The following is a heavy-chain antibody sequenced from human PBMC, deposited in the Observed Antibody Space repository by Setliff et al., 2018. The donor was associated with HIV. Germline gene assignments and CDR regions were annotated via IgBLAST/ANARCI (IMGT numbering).Heavy chain of an antibody. V-gene: IGHV4-34*01. CDR2: INDRGNT. CDR1: GGSFSDYY. Sequence: SETLSLTCTVSGGSFSDYYWIWIRQPPNEGLEWIGEINDRGNTNYMPSLRSRVTISVDTSKNQFSLKLTSVTAADSAIYYCARGRHIEATIPLDHWGQGTLVTVSS. CDR3: ARGRHIEATIPLDH. J-gene: IGHJ4*02. D-gene: IGHD5-12*01.